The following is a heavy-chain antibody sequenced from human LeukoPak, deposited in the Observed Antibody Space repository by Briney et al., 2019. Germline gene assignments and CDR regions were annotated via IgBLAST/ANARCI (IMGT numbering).Heavy chain of an antibody. CDR1: GFTFDDYG. CDR2: INWNGGST. D-gene: IGHD3-22*01. Sequence: GGSLRLSCAASGFTFDDYGMSWVRQAPGKGLEWVSGINWNGGSTGYADSVKGRFTISRDNAKNSLYLQMNSLRAEDTAVYYCANSRNYYDSSGYYYYWGQGTLVTVSS. V-gene: IGHV3-20*04. J-gene: IGHJ4*02. CDR3: ANSRNYYDSSGYYYY.